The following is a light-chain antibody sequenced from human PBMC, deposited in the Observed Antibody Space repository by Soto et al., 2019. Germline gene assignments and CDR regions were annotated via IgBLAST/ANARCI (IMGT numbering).Light chain of an antibody. J-gene: IGKJ4*01. V-gene: IGKV3-20*01. Sequence: TLSCRASQSVRSSHLAWYQQMPGQAPRLLIYGAANRATGIPDRFSGSGSGTDFTLSISRLEPEDYAVYYCQQYSSSPLTFGGVTMVDIK. CDR3: QQYSSSPLT. CDR1: QSVRSSH. CDR2: GAA.